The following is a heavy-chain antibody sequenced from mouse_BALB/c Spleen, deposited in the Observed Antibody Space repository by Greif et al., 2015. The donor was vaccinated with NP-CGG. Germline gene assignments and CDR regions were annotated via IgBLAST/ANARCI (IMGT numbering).Heavy chain of an antibody. J-gene: IGHJ4*01. Sequence: KQSGPEVVRPGVSVKISCKGSGYTFTDYAMHWVKQSHAKSLEWIGVISTYNGNTNYNQKFKGKATMTVDKSSSXAYMELARLTSEDSAIYYCARLGNYGNPYYYAMDYWGQGTSVTVSS. D-gene: IGHD2-1*01. CDR3: ARLGNYGNPYYYAMDY. CDR1: GYTFTDYA. V-gene: IGHV1-67*01. CDR2: ISTYNGNT.